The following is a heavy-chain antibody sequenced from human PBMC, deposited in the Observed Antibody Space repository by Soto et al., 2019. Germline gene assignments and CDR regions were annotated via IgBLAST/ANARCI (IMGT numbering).Heavy chain of an antibody. V-gene: IGHV3-30-3*01. J-gene: IGHJ4*01. CDR2: ISYDRSNK. D-gene: IGHD2-21*01. CDR1: GFTFSSYA. Sequence: GGSLRLSCAASGFTFSSYAMHWVRQAPGKGLEWVAVISYDRSNKYYADSVKGRFTISRDNAKNTLYLQMNSLRGEDTAVYYCARVWFLDYWGHGTLVTVSS. CDR3: ARVWFLDY.